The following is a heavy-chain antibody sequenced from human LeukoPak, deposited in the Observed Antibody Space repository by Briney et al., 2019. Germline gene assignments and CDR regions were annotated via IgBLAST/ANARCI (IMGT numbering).Heavy chain of an antibody. V-gene: IGHV3-23*01. Sequence: GGSLRLSCAASGFSVSNNGVSWFRQAPGKGLEWVSAISGSGGSTYYADSVKGRFTISRDNSKNTLYLQMNSLRAEDTAVYYCAKDRGRGYSFSGDYWGQGTLVTVSS. D-gene: IGHD5-18*01. CDR1: GFSVSNNG. CDR2: ISGSGGST. J-gene: IGHJ4*02. CDR3: AKDRGRGYSFSGDY.